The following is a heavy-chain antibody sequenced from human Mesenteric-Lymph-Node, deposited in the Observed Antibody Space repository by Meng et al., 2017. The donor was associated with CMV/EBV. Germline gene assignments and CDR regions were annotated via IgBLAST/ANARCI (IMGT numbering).Heavy chain of an antibody. J-gene: IGHJ3*02. CDR3: ARRMATDSDAFDI. CDR2: IYSGGTT. Sequence: GESLKISCAASGFTVSSNYMSWVRQAPGKGLEWVSVIYSGGTTYYADSVKGRFTISRENAKNSLYLQMNSLRAGDTAVYYCARRMATDSDAFDIWGQGTMVTVSS. D-gene: IGHD5-24*01. V-gene: IGHV3-53*01. CDR1: GFTVSSNY.